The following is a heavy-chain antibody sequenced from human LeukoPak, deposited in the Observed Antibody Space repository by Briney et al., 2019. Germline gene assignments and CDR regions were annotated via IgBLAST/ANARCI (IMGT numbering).Heavy chain of an antibody. V-gene: IGHV4-34*01. CDR2: INHSGST. CDR1: GGSFRGYY. J-gene: IGHJ4*02. Sequence: PSETLSLTCAVYGGSFRGYYWSWIRQPPANGLEWIGEINHSGSTNYNPSLKSRVTISLDTSMKKFSLKLNSVTAADTAVYYCASTERCSTTCPLDYWGQGTLVTVSS. D-gene: IGHD2-2*01. CDR3: ASTERCSTTCPLDY.